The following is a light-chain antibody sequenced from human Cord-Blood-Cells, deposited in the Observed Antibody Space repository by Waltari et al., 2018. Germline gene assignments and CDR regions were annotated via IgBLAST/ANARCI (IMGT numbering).Light chain of an antibody. J-gene: IGLJ1*01. CDR3: QVWDSSSDHYV. CDR2: YDS. V-gene: IGLV3-21*04. Sequence: SYVLTQPPSASVAPGRTARITCGGNNIGSKSVHWYQQKPGKAPVLVIYYDSDRPTGIPERFSGSNCGNRATLTISRVEAGDEADYYCQVWDSSSDHYVFGTGTKVTVL. CDR1: NIGSKS.